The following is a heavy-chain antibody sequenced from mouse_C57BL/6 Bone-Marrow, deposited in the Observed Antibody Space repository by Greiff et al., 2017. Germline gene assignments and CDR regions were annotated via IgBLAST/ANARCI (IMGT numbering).Heavy chain of an antibody. J-gene: IGHJ4*01. V-gene: IGHV1-52*01. Sequence: QVQLQQPGAELVRPGSSVKLSCKASGYTFTSYWMHWVKQRPIQGLEWIGNIDPSDSETHYNPKFKDKATLTVDKSSSTAYMQLSSLTSEDSAVYYCARPPYDYDAGPYAMDYWGQGTSVTVSS. CDR1: GYTFTSYW. D-gene: IGHD2-4*01. CDR3: ARPPYDYDAGPYAMDY. CDR2: IDPSDSET.